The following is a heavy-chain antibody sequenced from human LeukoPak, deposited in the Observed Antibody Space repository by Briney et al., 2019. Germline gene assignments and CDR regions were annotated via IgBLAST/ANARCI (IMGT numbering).Heavy chain of an antibody. CDR1: GYTFTSNY. Sequence: ASVKVSCTAFGYTFTSNYMHWVRQAPGQGPEWMGVISPSGGSTTYAQKFQGRVTLTRDMSTSTDYLELSSLRSEDTAVYYCARGSSRSFDIWGLGTMVTVSS. V-gene: IGHV1-46*01. J-gene: IGHJ3*02. CDR2: ISPSGGST. CDR3: ARGSSRSFDI. D-gene: IGHD3-10*01.